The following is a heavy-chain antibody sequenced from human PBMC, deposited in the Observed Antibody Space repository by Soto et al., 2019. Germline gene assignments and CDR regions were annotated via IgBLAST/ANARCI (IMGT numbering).Heavy chain of an antibody. CDR2: IYWDDDK. J-gene: IGHJ4*02. CDR1: GFSLTTYAMG. D-gene: IGHD4-17*01. CDR3: AHKIYGDYVDY. V-gene: IGHV2-5*02. Sequence: QITLKESGPTLVKPTQPLTLTCTFSGFSLTTYAMGVGWIRQPPGKALEWLALIYWDDDKRYNPSLESRLTITKDTSKNQVVLSMTNMDPMDTATYFCAHKIYGDYVDYWGQGTLVTVSS.